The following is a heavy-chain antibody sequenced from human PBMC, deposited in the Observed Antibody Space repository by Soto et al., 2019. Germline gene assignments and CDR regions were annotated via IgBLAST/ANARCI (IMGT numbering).Heavy chain of an antibody. V-gene: IGHV1-69*13. CDR2: IIPIFGTA. D-gene: IGHD3-9*01. Sequence: SVKVSCKASGGTFSSYAISWVRQAPGQGLEWMGGIIPIFGTANYAQKFQGRVTITADESTSTAYMELSSLRSEDTAVYYCARGLPTIRYSDWPHTDYWGQGTLVTVSS. J-gene: IGHJ4*02. CDR1: GGTFSSYA. CDR3: ARGLPTIRYSDWPHTDY.